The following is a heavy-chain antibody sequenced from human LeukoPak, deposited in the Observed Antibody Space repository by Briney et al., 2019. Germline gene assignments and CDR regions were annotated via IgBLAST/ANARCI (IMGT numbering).Heavy chain of an antibody. CDR1: GGSFSGYY. D-gene: IGHD3-3*01. J-gene: IGHJ4*02. Sequence: PSETLSLTCAVYGGSFSGYYWSWIRQPPGKGLEWIGEINLSGSTNYNPSLKSRVTISVDTSKNQFSLKLSSVTAADTAVYYCARDVHDFWSGYPSHFDYWGQGTLVTVSS. CDR2: INLSGST. CDR3: ARDVHDFWSGYPSHFDY. V-gene: IGHV4-34*01.